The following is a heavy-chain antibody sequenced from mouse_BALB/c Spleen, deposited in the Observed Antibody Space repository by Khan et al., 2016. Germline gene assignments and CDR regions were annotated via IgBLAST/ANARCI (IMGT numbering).Heavy chain of an antibody. D-gene: IGHD2-1*01. J-gene: IGHJ1*01. V-gene: IGHV3-6*02. CDR1: GYSITSGYY. CDR2: ISYDGSN. Sequence: QLEESGPGLVKPSQSLSLTCSVTGYSITSGYYWNWIRQFPGKKLEWMGYISYDGSNNYNPSLKNRISITRDTSKNQLFLKLNSVTTEDTATYYCARVDGNYWYFEVWGAGTTVTVSS. CDR3: ARVDGNYWYFEV.